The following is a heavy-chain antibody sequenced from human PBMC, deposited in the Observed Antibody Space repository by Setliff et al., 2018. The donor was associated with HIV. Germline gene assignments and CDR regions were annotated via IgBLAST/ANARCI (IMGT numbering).Heavy chain of an antibody. CDR2: INHSGST. V-gene: IGHV4-34*01. D-gene: IGHD6-19*01. J-gene: IGHJ4*02. CDR3: ARHLSGSSGHNGVSNY. Sequence: SETLSLTCAVYGGSFSGYYWSWIRQPPGKGLEWIGEINHSGSTNYNPSLKSRVTISVDTSKNQFSLKLSSVTAADTAVYYCARHLSGSSGHNGVSNYWGQGTLVTVSS. CDR1: GGSFSGYY.